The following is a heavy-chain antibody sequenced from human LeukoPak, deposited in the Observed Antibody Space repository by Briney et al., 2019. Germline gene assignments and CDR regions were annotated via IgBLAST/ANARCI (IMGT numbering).Heavy chain of an antibody. CDR1: GGSISNYY. CDR2: IYYKGST. D-gene: IGHD1-26*01. J-gene: IGHJ3*02. V-gene: IGHV4-59*07. CDR3: VRELADAFDI. Sequence: SDTLSLTCSVSGGSISNYYWSWIRQPPGKGREWVGYIYYKGSTNHNPALKSRVTISVDTAKHQFSLKLSSVTAADTAVYYCVRELADAFDIWGQGTMVTVSS.